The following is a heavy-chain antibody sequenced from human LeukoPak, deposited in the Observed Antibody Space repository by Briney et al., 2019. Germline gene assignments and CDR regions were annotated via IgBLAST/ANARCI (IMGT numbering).Heavy chain of an antibody. CDR1: GYPFSSYD. CDR2: MNPNSANT. Sequence: ASVKVSCKTSGYPFSSYDINWVRQATGQGLEWMGWMNPNSANTGYAQNFQGRVTMTRNTSISTAYVELSSLRPEDTAVYYCARGWGSAYNFIFGYYHYGMDVWGQGTTVTVSS. CDR3: ARGWGSAYNFIFGYYHYGMDV. J-gene: IGHJ6*02. D-gene: IGHD3-16*01. V-gene: IGHV1-8*02.